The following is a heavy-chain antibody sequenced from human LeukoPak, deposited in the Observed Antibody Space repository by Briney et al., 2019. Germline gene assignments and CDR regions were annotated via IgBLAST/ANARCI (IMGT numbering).Heavy chain of an antibody. J-gene: IGHJ3*02. D-gene: IGHD2-2*01. CDR2: INSDGSST. CDR3: ARHKRDIVVVPAAGGAFDI. Sequence: GGSLRLSCAASGFTFSRYWMHWVRQAPGKGLVWVSRINSDGSSTIYADSVKGRFTISRDNAKNTLYLQMNSLRAEDTALYYCARHKRDIVVVPAAGGAFDIWGQGTMVTVSS. CDR1: GFTFSRYW. V-gene: IGHV3-74*01.